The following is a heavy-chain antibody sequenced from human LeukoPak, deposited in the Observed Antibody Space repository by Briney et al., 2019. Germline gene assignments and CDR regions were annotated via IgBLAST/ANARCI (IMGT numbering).Heavy chain of an antibody. Sequence: ASVKVSCKASGYTFTSYDINWVRQATGQGLEWMGWMNPNSGNTGYAQKFQGRVTITRNTSISTAYMELSSLRSEDTAVYYCARGYSSGWYRFPPTYCFDYWGQGTLVTVSS. CDR2: MNPNSGNT. CDR1: GYTFTSYD. J-gene: IGHJ4*02. D-gene: IGHD6-19*01. CDR3: ARGYSSGWYRFPPTYCFDY. V-gene: IGHV1-8*03.